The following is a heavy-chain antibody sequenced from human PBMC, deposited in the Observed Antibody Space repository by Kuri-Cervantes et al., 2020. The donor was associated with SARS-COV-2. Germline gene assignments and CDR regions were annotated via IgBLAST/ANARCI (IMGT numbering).Heavy chain of an antibody. Sequence: GESLKISCAASGFTFSSYGMHWVRQAPGKGLEWVAVISYDGSNKYYADSVKGRFTISRDNAKNSLYLQMNSLRAEDTAVYYCAREQWLELDAFDIWGQGTMVTVSS. D-gene: IGHD6-19*01. CDR2: ISYDGSNK. CDR1: GFTFSSYG. J-gene: IGHJ3*02. CDR3: AREQWLELDAFDI. V-gene: IGHV3-30*03.